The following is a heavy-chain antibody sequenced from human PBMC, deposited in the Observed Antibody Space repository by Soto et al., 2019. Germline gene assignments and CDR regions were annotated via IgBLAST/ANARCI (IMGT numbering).Heavy chain of an antibody. CDR2: IYHSGST. CDR3: AAGGGLPRYY. D-gene: IGHD5-12*01. V-gene: IGHV4-30-2*01. CDR1: GGSISSGGYS. Sequence: SETPSLTCAVSGGSISSGGYSWSWIRQPPGKGLEWIGYIYHSGSTYYNPSLKSRVTISVDRSKNQFSLKLSSVTAADTAVYYCAAGGGLPRYYWGQGTLVTVSS. J-gene: IGHJ4*02.